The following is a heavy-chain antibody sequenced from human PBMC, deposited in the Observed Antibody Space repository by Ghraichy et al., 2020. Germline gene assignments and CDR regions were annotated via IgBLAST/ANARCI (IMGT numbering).Heavy chain of an antibody. CDR3: ARLAYYGSGSNREY. Sequence: SQTLSLTCTVSGGSISSSPYYWGWIRQPPGKGLEWIGSVYYSGSTYYNPSLKSRATISVDTSKNQFSLKLSSVSAADTAMYYCARLAYYGSGSNREYWGQGTLVTVSS. CDR1: GGSISSSPYY. V-gene: IGHV4-39*01. CDR2: VYYSGST. D-gene: IGHD3-10*01. J-gene: IGHJ4*02.